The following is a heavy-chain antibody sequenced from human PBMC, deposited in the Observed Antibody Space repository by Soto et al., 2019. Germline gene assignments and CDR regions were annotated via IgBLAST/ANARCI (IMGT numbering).Heavy chain of an antibody. J-gene: IGHJ4*02. D-gene: IGHD2-15*01. Sequence: QVQLVQSGAQVKKPGSSVKVSCKASGGTFSSYAISWVRQAPGQGLEWMGGINPIFGTANYAQKFQGRVTITADKCTSTAYKELGSVRAEDTAVYCCAADVNCSGGSRYSRGGDYWGQGTLVTVSS. CDR3: AADVNCSGGSRYSRGGDY. CDR2: INPIFGTA. CDR1: GGTFSSYA. V-gene: IGHV1-69*06.